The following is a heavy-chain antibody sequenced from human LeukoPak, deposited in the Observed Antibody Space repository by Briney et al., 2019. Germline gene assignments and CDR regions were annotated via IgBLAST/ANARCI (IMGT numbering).Heavy chain of an antibody. D-gene: IGHD2-2*01. V-gene: IGHV1-69*13. CDR2: IIPIFGTA. Sequence: SVKVSCKASGGTFSSYAISWVRQAPGQGLEWMGGIIPIFGTANYAQKFQGRVTITADESTSTAYMELSSLRSEDTAVYYCAREAGYCSSTSCRRGYFQHWGQGTLVTVSS. CDR1: GGTFSSYA. CDR3: AREAGYCSSTSCRRGYFQH. J-gene: IGHJ1*01.